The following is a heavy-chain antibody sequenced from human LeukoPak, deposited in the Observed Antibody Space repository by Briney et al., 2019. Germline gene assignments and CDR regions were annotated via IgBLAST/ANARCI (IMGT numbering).Heavy chain of an antibody. J-gene: IGHJ4*02. CDR3: ASSGGQSLQFDY. D-gene: IGHD3-10*01. Sequence: GMPLRLFCAASGFTFSSYGMHWVRQAPGKGLEWVAVMWYDGSNKYYADSVKGRFTISRYNSKNTLYLQMNSLGAEDTAVYYCASSGGQSLQFDYWGQGALVTVSS. CDR1: GFTFSSYG. V-gene: IGHV3-33*01. CDR2: MWYDGSNK.